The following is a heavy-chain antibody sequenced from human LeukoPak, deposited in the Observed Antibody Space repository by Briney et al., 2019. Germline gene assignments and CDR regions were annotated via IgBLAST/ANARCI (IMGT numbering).Heavy chain of an antibody. CDR3: ARNLWFGESSDAFYI. CDR2: IYYSGNT. Sequence: SQTLSLTCTVSGGSISSGSYYWSWIRQPAGKGLEWIGYIYYSGNTNYSPSLKSRVSISVDKSKNQFSLKLSSVTAADTAVYYCARNLWFGESSDAFYIWGQGTMVTVSS. D-gene: IGHD3-10*01. J-gene: IGHJ3*02. CDR1: GGSISSGSYY. V-gene: IGHV4-61*10.